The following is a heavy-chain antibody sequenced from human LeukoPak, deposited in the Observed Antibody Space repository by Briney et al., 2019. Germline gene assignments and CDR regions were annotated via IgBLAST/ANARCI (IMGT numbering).Heavy chain of an antibody. J-gene: IGHJ4*02. D-gene: IGHD6-19*01. CDR3: ARDGVAGPGDY. Sequence: GGSLRLSCAASGFTFSSYAMHWVRQAPGKGLEWVAVISYDGSNKYYADSVKGRFTISRDNSKNTLYLQMNSLRAEDTAVYYCARDGVAGPGDYWGQGTLVTVSS. V-gene: IGHV3-30-3*01. CDR2: ISYDGSNK. CDR1: GFTFSSYA.